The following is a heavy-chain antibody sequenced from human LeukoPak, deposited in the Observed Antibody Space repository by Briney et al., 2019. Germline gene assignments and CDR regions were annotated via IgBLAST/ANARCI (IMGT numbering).Heavy chain of an antibody. CDR1: GFTFSSYW. J-gene: IGHJ6*03. Sequence: GGSLRLPCAASGFTFSSYWMHWVRQVPGKGLVWVSRIKSDGSSTTYADSVKGRFTISRDNAKNTVFLQMNSLRAEDTAVYYCAKSVGATSVYYYMDVWGKGTTVTISS. CDR2: IKSDGSST. V-gene: IGHV3-74*01. CDR3: AKSVGATSVYYYMDV. D-gene: IGHD1-26*01.